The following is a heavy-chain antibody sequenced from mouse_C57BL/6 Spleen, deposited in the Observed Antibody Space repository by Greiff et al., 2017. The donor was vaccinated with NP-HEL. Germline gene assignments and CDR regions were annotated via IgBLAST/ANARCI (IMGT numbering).Heavy chain of an antibody. CDR1: GFTFSSYA. CDR3: TRGGSSGYGAMDY. Sequence: EVKLMESGEGLVKPGGSLKLSCAASGFTFSSYAMSWVRQTPEKRLEWVAYISSGGDYIYYADTVKGRFTISRDNARNTLYLQMSSLKSEDTAMYYCTRGGSSGYGAMDYWGQGTSVTVSS. D-gene: IGHD3-2*02. V-gene: IGHV5-9-1*02. CDR2: ISSGGDYI. J-gene: IGHJ4*01.